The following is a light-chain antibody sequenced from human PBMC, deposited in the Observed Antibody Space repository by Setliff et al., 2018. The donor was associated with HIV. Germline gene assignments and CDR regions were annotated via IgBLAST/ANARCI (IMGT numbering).Light chain of an antibody. Sequence: QSVLAQPASVSGSPGQSITISCTGTSSDVGGYNYVSWYQQHPGKAPKVMIYDVSKRPSGVSNRFSGSKSGNTASLTISGLQAEDEADYYCSSYTSRTTRIFGGGTKVTVL. J-gene: IGLJ2*01. CDR3: SSYTSRTTRI. CDR2: DVS. V-gene: IGLV2-14*01. CDR1: SSDVGGYNY.